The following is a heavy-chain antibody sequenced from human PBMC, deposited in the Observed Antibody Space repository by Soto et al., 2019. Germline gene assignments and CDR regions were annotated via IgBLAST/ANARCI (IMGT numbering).Heavy chain of an antibody. CDR3: AHNYDILTGHAFDI. D-gene: IGHD3-9*01. Sequence: QITLKESGPTLVKPTQTLTLTCTFSGFSLSTSGVGVGWIRQPPGKALEWLALIYWDDDKRYRPSLKSRLTITKDTSKNQVVLTMTNMDPVDTATYYCAHNYDILTGHAFDIWGQGTMVTVSS. J-gene: IGHJ3*02. CDR2: IYWDDDK. V-gene: IGHV2-5*02. CDR1: GFSLSTSGVG.